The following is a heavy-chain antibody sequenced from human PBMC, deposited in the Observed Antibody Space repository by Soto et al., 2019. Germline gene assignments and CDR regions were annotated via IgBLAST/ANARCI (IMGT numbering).Heavy chain of an antibody. V-gene: IGHV4-4*07. CDR3: VRDGTKTLRDWFDP. Sequence: SETLSLTCTVSGASISVFYWSWIRTSAGKGLEWIGRIYATGTTDYNPSLKSRVMMSVDTSKKQFSLKLRSVTAADTAVYYCVRDGTKTLRDWFDPWGQGISVTVSS. CDR1: GASISVFY. CDR2: IYATGTT. J-gene: IGHJ5*02. D-gene: IGHD1-1*01.